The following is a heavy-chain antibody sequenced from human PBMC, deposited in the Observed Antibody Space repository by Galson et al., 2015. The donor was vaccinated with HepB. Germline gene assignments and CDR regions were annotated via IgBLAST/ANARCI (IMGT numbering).Heavy chain of an antibody. CDR3: ATNTPAAAMRASDMDV. D-gene: IGHD2-2*01. V-gene: IGHV3-21*01. Sequence: SLRLSCAASGSILSSYSMNWVRQAPGKGLEWVSSMSSSTNYIYYADSVKGRFTVSIDNAKNSLFLQMNSLRAEDTAVYYCATNTPAAAMRASDMDVWGQGTAVTVSS. J-gene: IGHJ6*02. CDR1: GSILSSYS. CDR2: MSSSTNYI.